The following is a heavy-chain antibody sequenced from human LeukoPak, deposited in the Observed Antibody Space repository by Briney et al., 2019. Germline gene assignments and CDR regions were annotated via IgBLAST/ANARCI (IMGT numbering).Heavy chain of an antibody. Sequence: ASVKVSCTASGGTFSSYAISWVRQAPGQGLEWMGRIIPILGIANYAQKFQGRVTITADKSTSTAYMELSSLRSEDTAVYYCARAMQKPQYYGSGSHNWFDPWGQGTLVTVSS. J-gene: IGHJ5*02. V-gene: IGHV1-69*04. CDR2: IIPILGIA. D-gene: IGHD3-10*01. CDR3: ARAMQKPQYYGSGSHNWFDP. CDR1: GGTFSSYA.